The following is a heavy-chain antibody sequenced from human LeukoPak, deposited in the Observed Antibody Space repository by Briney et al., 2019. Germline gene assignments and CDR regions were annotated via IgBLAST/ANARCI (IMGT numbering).Heavy chain of an antibody. D-gene: IGHD4-17*01. CDR2: INPSGGST. J-gene: IGHJ4*02. Sequence: ASVKVSCKASGYTFTSYYMHWVRQAPGQGLEWMGIINPSGGSTSYAQKFQGRVTMIRDTSTSTVYMELSSLRSEDTAVYYCARGVAVTTRLGYFDYWGQGTLVTVSS. CDR1: GYTFTSYY. CDR3: ARGVAVTTRLGYFDY. V-gene: IGHV1-46*01.